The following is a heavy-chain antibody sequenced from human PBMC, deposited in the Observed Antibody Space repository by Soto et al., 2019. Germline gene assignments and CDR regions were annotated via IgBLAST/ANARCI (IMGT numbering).Heavy chain of an antibody. J-gene: IGHJ4*02. CDR2: ISYDGSNK. Sequence: QVQLVESGGGVVQPGRSLRLSCAASGFTFSSYGMHWVRQAPGKGLEWVAVISYDGSNKYYADSVKGRFTISRDNSKNTLYLQMNSLRAEDTAVYYCAKATRRYTGSGSYYRYWGQGTLVTVSS. V-gene: IGHV3-30*18. CDR3: AKATRRYTGSGSYYRY. D-gene: IGHD3-10*01. CDR1: GFTFSSYG.